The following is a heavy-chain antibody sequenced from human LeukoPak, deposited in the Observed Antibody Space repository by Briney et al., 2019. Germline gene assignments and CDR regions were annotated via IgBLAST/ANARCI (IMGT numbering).Heavy chain of an antibody. V-gene: IGHV3-48*04. CDR1: GFIFSNYN. CDR2: MSDSSATI. J-gene: IGHJ4*02. Sequence: GGSLRLSFAASGFIFSNYNMNWVRQAPGKGLEWVSYMSDSSATIKYADSVKGRFTISRDNAKNSLYLQMNSLRVEDTAVYYCARDTEGRYCSSTSCFNFDYWGQGTLVTVSS. CDR3: ARDTEGRYCSSTSCFNFDY. D-gene: IGHD2-2*01.